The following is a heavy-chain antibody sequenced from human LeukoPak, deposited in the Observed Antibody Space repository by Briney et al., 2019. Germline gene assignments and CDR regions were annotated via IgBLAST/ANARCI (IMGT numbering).Heavy chain of an antibody. D-gene: IGHD3-22*01. V-gene: IGHV3-21*01. CDR1: GFTFSRYT. CDR2: ISSSSTYI. J-gene: IGHJ4*02. CDR3: ARGTMIAAKFFDY. Sequence: GGSLRLFCAVSGFTFSRYTMNWLRQAPGKGLEWVSCISSSSTYIYYADSVKGRFTISRDNAKKSLYLQLNSLRAEDTAVYYCARGTMIAAKFFDYWGQGTLVTVSS.